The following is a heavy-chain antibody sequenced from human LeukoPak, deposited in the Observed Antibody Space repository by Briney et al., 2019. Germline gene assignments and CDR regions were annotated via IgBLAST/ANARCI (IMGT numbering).Heavy chain of an antibody. D-gene: IGHD1-7*01. CDR1: GFSFSIYT. CDR2: ISSTSSIT. Sequence: GGSLRLSCAAFGFSFSIYTMNWVRQAPGKGLEWVSYISSTSSITYYADSVQGRFTISRDNAENSLYLQMNSLRAEDTAVYYCARGDNWNYGIDYWGQGTLVTVSS. J-gene: IGHJ4*02. V-gene: IGHV3-48*01. CDR3: ARGDNWNYGIDY.